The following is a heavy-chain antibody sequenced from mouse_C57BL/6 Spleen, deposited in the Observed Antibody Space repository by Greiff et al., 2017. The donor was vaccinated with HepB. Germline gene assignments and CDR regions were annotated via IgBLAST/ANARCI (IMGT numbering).Heavy chain of an antibody. V-gene: IGHV5-17*01. J-gene: IGHJ1*03. CDR1: GFTFSDYG. CDR3: ARTDYSNPWYFDV. CDR2: ISSGSSTI. Sequence: EVMLVESGGGLVKPGGSLKLSCAASGFTFSDYGMHWVRQAPEKGLEWVAYISSGSSTIYYADTVKGRFTISRDNAKNTLFLQMTSLRSEDTAMYYCARTDYSNPWYFDVWGTGTTVTVSS. D-gene: IGHD2-5*01.